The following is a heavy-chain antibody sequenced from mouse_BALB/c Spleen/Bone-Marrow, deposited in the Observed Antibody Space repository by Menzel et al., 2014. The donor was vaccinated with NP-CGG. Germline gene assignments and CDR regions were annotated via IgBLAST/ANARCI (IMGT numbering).Heavy chain of an antibody. J-gene: IGHJ4*01. V-gene: IGHV2-9*02. D-gene: IGHD2-10*02. CDR3: ARYGNYEDAMDY. CDR1: GFSLTSFG. Sequence: VKVVDSGPGLVSPPQSLSITCTVSGFSLTSFGVHWVRQPPGKGLEWLGVIWAGGSTNYNSALMSRLSISKDNSKSQVFLKMNSLQTDDTAMYYCARYGNYEDAMDYWGQGTSVTVSS. CDR2: IWAGGST.